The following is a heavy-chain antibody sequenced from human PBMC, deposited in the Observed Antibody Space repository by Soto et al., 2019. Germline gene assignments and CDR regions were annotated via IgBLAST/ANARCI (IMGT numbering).Heavy chain of an antibody. V-gene: IGHV5-10-1*01. Sequence: PGESLKISCKGSGYSFTSYWISWVRQMPGKGLEWMGRIDPSDSYTNYSPSFQGHVTISADKSISTAYLQWSSLKASDTAMYYCERHTYSPDAFDIWGQGTMVTVSS. CDR2: IDPSDSYT. CDR1: GYSFTSYW. D-gene: IGHD1-26*01. CDR3: ERHTYSPDAFDI. J-gene: IGHJ3*02.